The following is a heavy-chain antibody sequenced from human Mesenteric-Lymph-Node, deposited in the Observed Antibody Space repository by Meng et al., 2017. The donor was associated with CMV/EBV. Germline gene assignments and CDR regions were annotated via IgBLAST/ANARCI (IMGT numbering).Heavy chain of an antibody. CDR1: GYTITHYY. CDR3: RLKGY. J-gene: IGHJ4*02. Sequence: ANVKIPCRVSGYTITHYYLHWVQQVPGKGLEWMGLIDPKDNETIYAEKFQGRVTITADTSADTVYLEVNRLRSEDTAVYYCRLKGYWGQGTLVTVSS. CDR2: IDPKDNET. V-gene: IGHV1-69-2*01.